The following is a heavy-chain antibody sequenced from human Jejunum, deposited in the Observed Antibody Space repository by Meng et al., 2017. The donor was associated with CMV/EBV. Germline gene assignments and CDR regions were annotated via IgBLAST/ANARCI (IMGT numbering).Heavy chain of an antibody. CDR3: ARGLTGPDYYYNAMDV. J-gene: IGHJ6*02. CDR2: FYYTGRA. V-gene: IGHV4-39*07. Sequence: IRSSGHYWGCLRQPPGKGLEWIGSFYYTGRAYYNPSLRSRVTISEDTSKNQFSLRLTSVTAADTAVYYCARGLTGPDYYYNAMDVWGQGSTVTVSS. D-gene: IGHD4-11*01. CDR1: IRSSGHY.